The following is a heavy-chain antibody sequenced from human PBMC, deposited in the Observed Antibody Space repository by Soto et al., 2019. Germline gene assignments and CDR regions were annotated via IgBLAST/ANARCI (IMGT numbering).Heavy chain of an antibody. D-gene: IGHD3-22*01. CDR2: IIPIFGTA. Sequence: GASVKVSCEASGGTFSSYAISWVRQAPGQGLEWMGGIIPIFGTANYAQKFQGRVTITADESTSTAYMELSSLRSEDTAVYYCAIAPFDSSGYYYLGYWGQGTLVTVSS. V-gene: IGHV1-69*13. CDR1: GGTFSSYA. J-gene: IGHJ4*02. CDR3: AIAPFDSSGYYYLGY.